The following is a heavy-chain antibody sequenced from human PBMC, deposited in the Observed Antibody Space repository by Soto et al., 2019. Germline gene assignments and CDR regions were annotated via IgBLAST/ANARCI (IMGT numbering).Heavy chain of an antibody. CDR2: IIPIFGTA. D-gene: IGHD3-22*01. J-gene: IGHJ6*02. Sequence: GASVKVSCKASGGTFSSYAISWVRQAPGQGLEWMGGIIPIFGTANYAQKFQGRVTITADESTSTAYMELSSLRSEDTAVYYCASPPPPAIRGYYDISGPGGYYYYGMDVWGQGTTVTVSS. CDR1: GGTFSSYA. V-gene: IGHV1-69*13. CDR3: ASPPPPAIRGYYDISGPGGYYYYGMDV.